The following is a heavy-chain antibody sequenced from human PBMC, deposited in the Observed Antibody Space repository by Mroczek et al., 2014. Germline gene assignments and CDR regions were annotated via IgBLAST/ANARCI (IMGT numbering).Heavy chain of an antibody. Sequence: ESGGGLVQPGGSLRLSCAASGFTFSSYAMSWVRQAPGKGLEWVSAISGSGGSTYYADSVKGRFTISRDNSKNTLYLQMNSLRAEDTAVYYCAKDGVEHWAPRYYFDYVGPGNPGPPSPQ. V-gene: IGHV3-23*01. J-gene: IGHJ4*02. CDR3: AKDGVEHWAPRYYFDY. D-gene: IGHD7-27*01. CDR1: GFTFSSYA. CDR2: ISGSGGST.